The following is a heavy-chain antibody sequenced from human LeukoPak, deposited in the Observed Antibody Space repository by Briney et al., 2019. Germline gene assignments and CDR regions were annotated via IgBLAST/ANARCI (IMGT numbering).Heavy chain of an antibody. CDR2: ISGSGGST. V-gene: IGHV3-23*01. Sequence: GGSLRLSCAASGFTFSSYAMSWVRQAPGKGLEWVSAISGSGGSTYYADSVKGRFTISRDNSKNTLYLQMNSLRAEDTAVYYCAKDPARDDSSGYNDYWGQGTLVTVSS. CDR1: GFTFSSYA. J-gene: IGHJ4*02. CDR3: AKDPARDDSSGYNDY. D-gene: IGHD3-22*01.